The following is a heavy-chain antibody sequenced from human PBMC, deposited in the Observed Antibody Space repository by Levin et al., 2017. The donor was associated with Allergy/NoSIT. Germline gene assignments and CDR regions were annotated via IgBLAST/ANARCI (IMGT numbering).Heavy chain of an antibody. CDR2: ISIRSNI. D-gene: IGHD1-26*01. V-gene: IGHV3-21*01. CDR3: TRAQECGRLTCSGRGNYYYGMDV. CDR1: GFTLNSYT. J-gene: IGHJ6*02. Sequence: PGGSLRLSCEGSGFTLNSYTMNWVRQAPGKGLEWVSSISIRSNIYYAESAKGRFTIFRDNAKNSLYLQMNSLRDEDTAVYYCTRAQECGRLTCSGRGNYYYGMDVWGQGTTVTVSS.